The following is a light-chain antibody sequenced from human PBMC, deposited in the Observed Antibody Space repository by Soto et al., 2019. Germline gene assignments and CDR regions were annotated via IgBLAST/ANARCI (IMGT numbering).Light chain of an antibody. J-gene: IGLJ1*01. CDR1: SSDVGGYNY. CDR2: DVS. CDR3: CSYAVSLYV. Sequence: QSALTQPRSVSGSPGQSVTISCTGTSSDVGGYNYVSWYQQHPGKAPKLMIYDVSKRPSGVPDRFSGSKSGNTASLTISGLQAEDEADYYCCSYAVSLYVFGTGTKVTLL. V-gene: IGLV2-11*01.